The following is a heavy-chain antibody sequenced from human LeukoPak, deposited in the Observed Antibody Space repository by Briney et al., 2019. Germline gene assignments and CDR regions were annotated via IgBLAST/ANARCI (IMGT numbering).Heavy chain of an antibody. V-gene: IGHV4-59*12. CDR3: ARGVDYYGV. Sequence: SETLTLTCTVSGGSISSYYWSWSRQPPGKGLEWIGYIYYSGSTNYNPSLKSRVTISVDTSKKQFSLKLSSVTAADTAVYYCARGVDYYGVWGQGTLVTVSS. CDR2: IYYSGST. D-gene: IGHD3-10*01. CDR1: GGSISSYY. J-gene: IGHJ4*02.